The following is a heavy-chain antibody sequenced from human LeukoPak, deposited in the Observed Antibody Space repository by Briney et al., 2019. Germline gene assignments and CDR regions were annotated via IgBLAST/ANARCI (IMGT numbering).Heavy chain of an antibody. CDR3: ARGDITTGGAPFDH. CDR2: INHSGRT. J-gene: IGHJ4*02. D-gene: IGHD2-21*01. V-gene: IGHV4-34*01. Sequence: SETLSLTCAVYGGSFSGYYWSWIRQPPGKGLEWIGEINHSGRTNYNPSLKSRVTISVDTSKDQFSLKLNSVTAADTAIYYCARGDITTGGAPFDHWGQGSLVTVSS. CDR1: GGSFSGYY.